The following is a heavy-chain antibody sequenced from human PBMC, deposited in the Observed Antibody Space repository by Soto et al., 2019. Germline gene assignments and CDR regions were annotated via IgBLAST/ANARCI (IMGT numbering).Heavy chain of an antibody. D-gene: IGHD2-15*01. CDR2: INPDNGAA. Sequence: ASVKVSCKVSGYTFTGYYLHWARQAPGQGLEWMGWINPDNGAANYAQQFQGRVTMTRDTSISTVYLEFRSLRSDDTAVYFCASGEDDRWLSQYIDYLGKGALVAVS. CDR1: GYTFTGYY. J-gene: IGHJ4*02. CDR3: ASGEDDRWLSQYIDY. V-gene: IGHV1-2*02.